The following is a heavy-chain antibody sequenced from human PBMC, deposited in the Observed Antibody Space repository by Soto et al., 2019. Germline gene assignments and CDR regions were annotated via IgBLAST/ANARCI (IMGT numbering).Heavy chain of an antibody. D-gene: IGHD5-18*01. J-gene: IGHJ5*02. Sequence: QVQLVQSGVEVKKPGASVKVSCKASGYTFTSYGISWVRQAPGQGLEWMGLLIPYSGDTIYAQKFQGRVILTTDTATSTAYMELGSLRSDDTAVYYCVRDASSGYRGWWDPWGQGTLVTVSS. CDR3: VRDASSGYRGWWDP. CDR1: GYTFTSYG. CDR2: LIPYSGDT. V-gene: IGHV1-18*01.